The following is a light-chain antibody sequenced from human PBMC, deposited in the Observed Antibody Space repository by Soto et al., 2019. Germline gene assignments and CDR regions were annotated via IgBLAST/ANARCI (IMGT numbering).Light chain of an antibody. Sequence: QSVLTQPASVSGSPGQSITISCTGTSSDVGSYNYVSWYQQHPGKAPKLMIHGVSNRPSGVSNRFSGSKSGNTASLTISGLQAEDEADYYCSSFTSSRAYVFGPGTKLPVL. CDR3: SSFTSSRAYV. V-gene: IGLV2-14*01. J-gene: IGLJ1*01. CDR2: GVS. CDR1: SSDVGSYNY.